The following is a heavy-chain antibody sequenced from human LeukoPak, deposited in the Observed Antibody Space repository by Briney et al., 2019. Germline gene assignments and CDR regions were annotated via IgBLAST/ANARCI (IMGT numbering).Heavy chain of an antibody. Sequence: GGSLRLSCAASGFTFSSYEMNWVRQAPGKGLEWVSYISSSSSTIYYADSVKGRFTISRDNAKNSLYLQMNSLRAEDTAVYYCARGVAVAGTDWYFDLWGRGTLVTVSS. V-gene: IGHV3-48*01. CDR2: ISSSSSTI. CDR1: GFTFSSYE. CDR3: ARGVAVAGTDWYFDL. D-gene: IGHD6-19*01. J-gene: IGHJ2*01.